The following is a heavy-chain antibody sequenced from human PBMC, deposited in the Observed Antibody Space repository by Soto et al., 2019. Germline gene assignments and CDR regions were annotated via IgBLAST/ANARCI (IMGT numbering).Heavy chain of an antibody. J-gene: IGHJ3*02. Sequence: GGSLRLSCAASGFTFSSYAMHWVRQAPGKGLEYVSAISSNGGSTYYANSVKGRFTISRGNSKNTLYLQMGSLRAEDMAVYYCARDLFLGGYGISEFAFDIWGQGTMVTVSS. V-gene: IGHV3-64*01. CDR2: ISSNGGST. CDR1: GFTFSSYA. D-gene: IGHD3-3*01. CDR3: ARDLFLGGYGISEFAFDI.